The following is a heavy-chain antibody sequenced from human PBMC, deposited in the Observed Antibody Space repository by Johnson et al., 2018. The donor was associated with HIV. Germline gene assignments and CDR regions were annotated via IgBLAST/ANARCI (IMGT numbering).Heavy chain of an antibody. CDR2: IKKDGSDK. CDR1: GFTFSSYG. D-gene: IGHD3-22*01. J-gene: IGHJ3*02. Sequence: VQLVESGGGVVQPGRSLRLSCAASGFTFSSYGMHWVRQAPGKGLEWVANIKKDGSDKYYVDSVKGRFTISRDNAKNSLYLQMNSLRAEDTAVYYCARGRYYDSSGYESGAFDIWGQGTMVTVSS. V-gene: IGHV3-7*04. CDR3: ARGRYYDSSGYESGAFDI.